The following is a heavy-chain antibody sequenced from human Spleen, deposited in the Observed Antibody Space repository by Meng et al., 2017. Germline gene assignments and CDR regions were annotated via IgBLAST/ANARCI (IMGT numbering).Heavy chain of an antibody. CDR1: GGSFSDYY. CDR2: INHSGST. CDR3: ARGPTTMAHDFDY. J-gene: IGHJ4*02. D-gene: IGHD4-11*01. V-gene: IGHV4-34*01. Sequence: QGPLQRWGPGLLKPSGALSLTCVVSGGSFSDYYWSWIRQPPGKGLEWIGEINHSGSTNYNPSLESRATISVDTSQNNLSLKLSSVTAADSAVYYCARGPTTMAHDFDYWGQGTLVTVSS.